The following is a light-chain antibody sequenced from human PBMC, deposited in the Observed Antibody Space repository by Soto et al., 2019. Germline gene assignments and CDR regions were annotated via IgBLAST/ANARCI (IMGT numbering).Light chain of an antibody. Sequence: DIQMTQSPSTLSGSVGDRVTITCRASQTISMWLAWYQQKPGKAPKFLIYDASTLENGVPSRFSGSGSGTEFTLTISSLQPDDCATYYCQQYNSYWRTFGQGTKVDIK. CDR3: QQYNSYWRT. CDR1: QTISMW. V-gene: IGKV1-5*01. J-gene: IGKJ1*01. CDR2: DAS.